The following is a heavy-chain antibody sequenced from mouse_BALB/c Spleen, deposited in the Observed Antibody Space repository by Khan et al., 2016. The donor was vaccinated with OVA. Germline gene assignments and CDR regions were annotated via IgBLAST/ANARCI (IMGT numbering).Heavy chain of an antibody. CDR3: ARDSNFDY. CDR2: ISSCSSTI. J-gene: IGHJ2*01. V-gene: IGHV5-17*02. Sequence: EVQLQESGGGLVQPGGSRKLSCAASGFTFSRFGMHWVRQAPEKGLEWVAYISSCSSTINYADTVKGRFTISRDNPKNPLFLQMNSLRSEDTAMYYCARDSNFDYWGQGTTLTVSS. CDR1: GFTFSRFG.